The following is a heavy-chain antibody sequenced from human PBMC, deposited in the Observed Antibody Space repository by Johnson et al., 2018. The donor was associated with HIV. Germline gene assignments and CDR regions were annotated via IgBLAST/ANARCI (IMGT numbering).Heavy chain of an antibody. CDR2: IKQDGSEK. CDR1: GFTFSNAW. V-gene: IGHV3-7*03. J-gene: IGHJ3*02. Sequence: VQLVESGGDLVEPGESLRLSCVASGFTFSNAWMHWVRQAPGKGLEWVANIKQDGSEKFYVDSVKGRFIISRDNAKNSLNLQMNSLRTEDTALYYCATGWGNWNDEGPDAFDIWGQGTMVTVSS. CDR3: ATGWGNWNDEGPDAFDI. D-gene: IGHD1-20*01.